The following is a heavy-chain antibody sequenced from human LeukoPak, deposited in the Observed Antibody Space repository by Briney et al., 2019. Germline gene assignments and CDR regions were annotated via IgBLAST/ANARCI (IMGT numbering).Heavy chain of an antibody. D-gene: IGHD2-2*02. CDR3: AKEPHTAIPEGWFDP. V-gene: IGHV3-23*01. Sequence: EWVXXFSGSGGSTYYADSVKGRFTISRDNSKNTLYLQMNSLRAEDTAVYYCAKEPHTAIPEGWFDPWGQGTLVTVSS. J-gene: IGHJ5*02. CDR2: FSGSGGST.